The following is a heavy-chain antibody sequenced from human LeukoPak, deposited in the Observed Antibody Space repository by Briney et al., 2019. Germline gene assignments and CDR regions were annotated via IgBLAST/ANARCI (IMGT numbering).Heavy chain of an antibody. CDR2: IRSKAHGWTT. J-gene: IGHJ4*02. CDR3: TRVAATRPPDY. Sequence: GGSLRLSCTATGFTFGDYAMSWFRQAPGKGLEWVGFIRSKAHGWTTEYAASVKGRFTISRDDSKSIAYLQMNSLKTEDTAVYYCTRVAATRPPDYWGQGTLVTVPS. CDR1: GFTFGDYA. D-gene: IGHD2-15*01. V-gene: IGHV3-49*03.